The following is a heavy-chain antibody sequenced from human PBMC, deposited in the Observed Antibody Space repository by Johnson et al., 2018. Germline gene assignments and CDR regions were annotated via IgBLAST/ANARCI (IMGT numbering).Heavy chain of an antibody. CDR2: ISSSGSSA. V-gene: IGHV3-48*02. J-gene: IGHJ3*02. Sequence: VQLVESGGGLVQPGGSLRLSCVASGFTFSSYSMNWVRQAPGKGLEWLSYISSSGSSAFDADSVRGRFTTSRDNAKNSLYLQMNSLRDEDTAIYYCARQDYVEAFGIWGQGTMVTVSS. D-gene: IGHD3-16*01. CDR1: GFTFSSYS. CDR3: ARQDYVEAFGI.